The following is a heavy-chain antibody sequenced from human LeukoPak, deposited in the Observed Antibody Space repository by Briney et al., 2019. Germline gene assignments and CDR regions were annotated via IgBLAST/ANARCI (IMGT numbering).Heavy chain of an antibody. J-gene: IGHJ4*02. CDR3: ARARSGEFDY. D-gene: IGHD3-16*01. CDR1: RYTVIGYN. Sequence: GASVKVSCKPVRYTVIGYNMHWVRQAPGQGLEWMGWINPNSGGTNYAQKFQGRVTMNRDTSISTAYMELSRLRSDYTAVYYCARARSGEFDYWGQGTLVTVSS. CDR2: INPNSGGT. V-gene: IGHV1-2*02.